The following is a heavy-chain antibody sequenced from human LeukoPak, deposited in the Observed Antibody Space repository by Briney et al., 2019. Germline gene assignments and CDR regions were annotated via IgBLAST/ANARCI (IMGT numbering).Heavy chain of an antibody. Sequence: GGSLRLSCAASGFTFSSYEMNWVRQAPGKGLEWVSYISSSGSTIYYADSVKGRFTISRDNAKNSLYLQMNSLRAEDTAAYYCARDLLGYYYDSSGYYWENYYYGMDVWGQGTTVTVSS. D-gene: IGHD3-22*01. J-gene: IGHJ6*02. CDR1: GFTFSSYE. CDR2: ISSSGSTI. CDR3: ARDLLGYYYDSSGYYWENYYYGMDV. V-gene: IGHV3-48*03.